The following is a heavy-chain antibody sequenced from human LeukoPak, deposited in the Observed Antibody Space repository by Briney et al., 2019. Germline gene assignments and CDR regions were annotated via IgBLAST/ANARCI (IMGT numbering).Heavy chain of an antibody. V-gene: IGHV4-4*07. CDR3: ARGYYDSTGYYYPSFDY. CDR2: MHSSGST. D-gene: IGHD3-22*01. CDR1: GGSISNYY. J-gene: IGHJ4*02. Sequence: SETLSLTCSVSGGSISNYYWNWIRQPAGKGLEWIGRMHSSGSTNYNPSLKSRVTMSVDTSKNQFPLKLRSVTAADTAVYYCARGYYDSTGYYYPSFDYWGQGTLVTVSS.